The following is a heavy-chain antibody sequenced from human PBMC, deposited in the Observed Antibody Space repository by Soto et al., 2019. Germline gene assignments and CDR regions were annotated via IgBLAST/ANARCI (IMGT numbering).Heavy chain of an antibody. V-gene: IGHV4-30-4*01. CDR1: GGSISSGDYY. J-gene: IGHJ5*02. CDR2: IYYSGST. CDR3: ARDSTYNWKNPWFDP. Sequence: QVQLQESGPGLVKPSQTLSLTCTVSGGSISSGDYYWRWIRQPPGKGLEWIGYIYYSGSTYYNPSLKSRVTISVDTSKNQFSLKLSSVTAADTAVYYCARDSTYNWKNPWFDPWGQGTLVTVSS. D-gene: IGHD1-20*01.